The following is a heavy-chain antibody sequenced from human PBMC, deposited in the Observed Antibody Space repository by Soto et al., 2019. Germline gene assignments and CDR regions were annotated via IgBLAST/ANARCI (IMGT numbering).Heavy chain of an antibody. V-gene: IGHV2-70*01. CDR2: IDWDDDK. D-gene: IGHD3-9*01. CDR1: GFSLSTSGMC. CDR3: ARIPAVEGDILTGYHYYYYGMDV. J-gene: IGHJ6*02. Sequence: GSGPTMVNPTQTLTLTCTFSGFSLSTSGMCVSWIRQPPGKALEWLALIDWDDDKYYSTSLKTRLTISKDTSKNQVVLTMTNMDPVDTATYYCARIPAVEGDILTGYHYYYYGMDVWGQGTTVTVSS.